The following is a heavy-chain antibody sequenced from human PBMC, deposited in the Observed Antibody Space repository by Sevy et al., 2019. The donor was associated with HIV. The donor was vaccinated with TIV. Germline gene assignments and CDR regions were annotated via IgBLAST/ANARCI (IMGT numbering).Heavy chain of an antibody. J-gene: IGHJ3*02. V-gene: IGHV3-74*01. CDR2: INRDGSRT. CDR1: GFAFSSYW. CDR3: ARPYDSSGYYVYAFDI. Sequence: GGSLRLSCAASGFAFSSYWMHWVRQTPGKGLVWVSRINRDGSRTSYADSGKGRFTISRDNAKNTLYLQMNSLRAEDTAVYYCARPYDSSGYYVYAFDIWGQGTMVTVSS. D-gene: IGHD3-22*01.